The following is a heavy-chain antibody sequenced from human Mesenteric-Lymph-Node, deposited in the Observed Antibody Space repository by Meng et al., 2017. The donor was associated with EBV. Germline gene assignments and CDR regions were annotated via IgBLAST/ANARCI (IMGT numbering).Heavy chain of an antibody. V-gene: IGHV2-5*02. D-gene: IGHD3-9*01. CDR3: AHRRLTQTRCWFDT. CDR1: GSSLSANGVG. Sequence: QITLNESGPTLVKPTXTLTLTCTFSGSSLSANGVGVAWIRQPPGKALEWLAVIYWDDSRLYSPSLRSRLTITKDTSKNQVVLIMTNMDPVDTATYYCAHRRLTQTRCWFDTWGQGTLVTVSS. CDR2: IYWDDSR. J-gene: IGHJ5*02.